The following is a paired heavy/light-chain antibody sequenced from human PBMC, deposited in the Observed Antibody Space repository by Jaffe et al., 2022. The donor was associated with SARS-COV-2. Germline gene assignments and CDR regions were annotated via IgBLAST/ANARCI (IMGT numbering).Light chain of an antibody. CDR1: SSDVGGYNY. CDR2: DVS. J-gene: IGLJ1*01. Sequence: QSALTQPASVSGSPGQSITISCTGTSSDVGGYNYVSWYQQHPGKAPKLMIFDVSNRPSGVSNRFSGSKSGNTASLTISWLQAEDEADYYCTSYASSNTPLYVFGTGTKVTVL. V-gene: IGLV2-14*03. CDR3: TSYASSNTPLYV.
Heavy chain of an antibody. V-gene: IGHV1-46*04. J-gene: IGHJ4*02. CDR2: IDPSGGST. D-gene: IGHD1-26*01. CDR3: ARSILGVTTIGDY. Sequence: QVQLVQSGAEVKKPGASVKVSCKASGYTFTSYYLHWVRQAPGQGLEWMGMIDPSGGSTTYAQRLQGRLTMTRDTSTSTVYMEMSSLRSEDTAVYYCARSILGVTTIGDYWGQGTLVTVTS. CDR1: GYTFTSYY.